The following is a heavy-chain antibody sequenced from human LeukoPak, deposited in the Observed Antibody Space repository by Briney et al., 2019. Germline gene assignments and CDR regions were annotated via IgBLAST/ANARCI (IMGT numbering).Heavy chain of an antibody. CDR2: IYHSGST. CDR1: GYSISSGYY. J-gene: IGHJ4*02. V-gene: IGHV4-38-2*02. CDR3: ARDEWDLDY. Sequence: PSETLSLTCAVSGYSISSGYYWGWIRQPPGKGLEWIGSIYHSGSTYYNPSLKSRVPISVDTSKNQFSLNLSSVTAADTAVYYCARDEWDLDYWGQGTLVTVSS. D-gene: IGHD1-26*01.